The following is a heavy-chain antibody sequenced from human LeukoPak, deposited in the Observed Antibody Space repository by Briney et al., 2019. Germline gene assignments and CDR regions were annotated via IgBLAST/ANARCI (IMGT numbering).Heavy chain of an antibody. CDR1: GFTFSSYW. V-gene: IGHV3-30*03. CDR3: AMRGYLYVV. J-gene: IGHJ4*02. CDR2: ISYDGSNK. Sequence: PGGSLRLSCAASGFTFSSYWMSWVRQAPGKGLEWVAVISYDGSNKYYADSVKGRFTISRDNSKNTLYLQMNSLRAEDTAVYYCAMRGYLYVVWGQGTLVTVSS. D-gene: IGHD5-18*01.